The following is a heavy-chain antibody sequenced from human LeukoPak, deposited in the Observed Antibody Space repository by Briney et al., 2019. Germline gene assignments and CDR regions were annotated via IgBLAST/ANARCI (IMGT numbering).Heavy chain of an antibody. D-gene: IGHD4-17*01. V-gene: IGHV1-18*04. CDR3: AREENDGDYVAY. Sequence: ASVKVSCKASGYTLTSYGISWVRQAPGQGLEWMGWISAYNGNTNYAQKLQGRVTMTTDTSTSTAYMELRSLRSDDTAVYYCAREENDGDYVAYWGQGTLVTVSS. CDR1: GYTLTSYG. CDR2: ISAYNGNT. J-gene: IGHJ4*02.